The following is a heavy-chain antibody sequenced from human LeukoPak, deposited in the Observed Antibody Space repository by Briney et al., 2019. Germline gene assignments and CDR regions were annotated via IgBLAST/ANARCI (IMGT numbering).Heavy chain of an antibody. J-gene: IGHJ6*03. V-gene: IGHV1-46*01. Sequence: ASVKVSCKASGYTFTSYYMHWVRQAPGQGLEWMGIINPSGGSTSYAQKFQGRVTMTRDVSTSTVYMELSSLRSEDTAVYYCARGQYYYGSGSYYNYNRNYYYMDVWGKGTTVTVSS. D-gene: IGHD3-10*01. CDR3: ARGQYYYGSGSYYNYNRNYYYMDV. CDR2: INPSGGST. CDR1: GYTFTSYY.